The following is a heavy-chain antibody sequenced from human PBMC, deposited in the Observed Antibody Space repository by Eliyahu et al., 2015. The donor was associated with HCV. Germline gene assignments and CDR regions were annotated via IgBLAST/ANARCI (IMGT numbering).Heavy chain of an antibody. J-gene: IGHJ4*02. CDR1: GFTFSSYG. Sequence: QVQLVESGGGVVQPGRSLRLSCAASGFTFSSYGMHWVRQAPGKGLEWVAVISYDGSNKYYADSVKGRFTISRDNSKNTLYLQMNSLRAEDTAVYYCAKDLGIYSGSYPFDYWGQGTLVTVSS. CDR3: AKDLGIYSGSYPFDY. D-gene: IGHD1-26*01. V-gene: IGHV3-30*18. CDR2: ISYDGSNK.